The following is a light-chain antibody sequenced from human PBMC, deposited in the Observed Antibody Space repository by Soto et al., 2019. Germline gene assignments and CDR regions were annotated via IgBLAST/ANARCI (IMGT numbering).Light chain of an antibody. V-gene: IGKV3-11*01. CDR3: QQSSNWPLT. J-gene: IGKJ4*01. CDR1: QSVSSC. Sequence: EIVLTQSPATLSVSPGERATLSCRASQSVSSCLAWYQQKPGQAPRLLIYDASNRATGIPARFSGSGSGTDFTLTISRLAPEDLAVYYYQQSSNWPLTFGGGTKVEIK. CDR2: DAS.